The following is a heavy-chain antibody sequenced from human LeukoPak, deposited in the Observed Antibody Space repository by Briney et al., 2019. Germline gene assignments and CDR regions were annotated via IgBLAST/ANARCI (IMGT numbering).Heavy chain of an antibody. CDR2: ISYDGSNK. Sequence: GGSLRLSCAASGFTFSSYGMHWVRQAPGKGLEWVAVISYDGSNKYYAGSVKGRFTISRDNSKNTLYLQMNSLRAEDTAVYYCARVDGSGWYYYGMDVWGQGTTVTVSS. CDR1: GFTFSSYG. CDR3: ARVDGSGWYYYGMDV. J-gene: IGHJ6*02. D-gene: IGHD6-19*01. V-gene: IGHV3-30*03.